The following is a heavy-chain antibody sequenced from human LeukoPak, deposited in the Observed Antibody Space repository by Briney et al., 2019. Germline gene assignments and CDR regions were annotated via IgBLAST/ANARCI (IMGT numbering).Heavy chain of an antibody. D-gene: IGHD3-10*01. CDR1: GYTFTSYY. V-gene: IGHV1-46*01. CDR3: ERDRGVRASIGFDY. J-gene: IGHJ4*02. CDR2: INSSGDST. Sequence: ASVKVCSKASGYTFTSYYMRWRRPAAGGGVWWVGIINSSGDSTSYTQNLEGRVTMTRDTSTSRVYMELSRLRSEHTAVYYCERDRGVRASIGFDYWGQGTLVTGSS.